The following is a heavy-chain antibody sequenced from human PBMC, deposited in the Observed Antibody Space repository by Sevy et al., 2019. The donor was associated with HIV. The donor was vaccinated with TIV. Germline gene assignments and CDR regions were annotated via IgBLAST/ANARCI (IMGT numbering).Heavy chain of an antibody. CDR2: IGSGASTI. D-gene: IGHD1-1*01. V-gene: IGHV3-11*01. J-gene: IGHJ4*02. CDR3: ARADWNDVIDY. Sequence: GGSLRLSCAASGFIFSDYYMSWIRQAPGKGLECISYIGSGASTILYADSVKGRFTISRDNAKNSLYLQMNSLRADDTAVYYCARADWNDVIDYWGQGTLVTVSS. CDR1: GFIFSDYY.